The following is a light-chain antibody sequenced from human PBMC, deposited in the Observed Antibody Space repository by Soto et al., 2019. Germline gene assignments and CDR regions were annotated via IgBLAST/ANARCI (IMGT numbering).Light chain of an antibody. J-gene: IGKJ5*01. V-gene: IGKV3-20*01. CDR1: QSVSSSY. CDR2: GIS. CDR3: QQYSQWPIT. Sequence: EIVLTQSPGTLSLSPGERATLSCRASQSVSSSYLAWYQQKPGQAPRLLIYGISSRATGIPARFSGSGSGTEFTLTITSLQPEDFAVYYCQQYSQWPITFGQGTRLEIK.